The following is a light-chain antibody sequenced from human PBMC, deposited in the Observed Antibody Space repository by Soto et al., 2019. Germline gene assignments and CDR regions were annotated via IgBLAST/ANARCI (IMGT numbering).Light chain of an antibody. J-gene: IGLJ1*01. CDR2: YDS. V-gene: IGLV3-21*04. Sequence: SYELTQPPSVSVAPEKTARLTCGGDNIGSKRVHWYRQKPGQAPVLVIYYDSDRTSGIPERFSGSNSGNTATLTINRVEAGDEADYYCQVWDITTDHYVFGTATKGTVL. CDR3: QVWDITTDHYV. CDR1: NIGSKR.